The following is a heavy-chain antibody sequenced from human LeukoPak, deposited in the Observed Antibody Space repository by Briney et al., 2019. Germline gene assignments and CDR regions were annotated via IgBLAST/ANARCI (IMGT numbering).Heavy chain of an antibody. D-gene: IGHD6-19*01. Sequence: SVKVSCKASGYTFTSYGISWERQAPGQGLEWMGGIIPIFGTANYAQKFQGRVTITTDESTSTAYMELSSLRSEDTAVYYCARSGYSSGWYYFDYWGQGTPVTVSS. CDR2: IIPIFGTA. CDR3: ARSGYSSGWYYFDY. CDR1: GYTFTSYG. V-gene: IGHV1-69*05. J-gene: IGHJ4*02.